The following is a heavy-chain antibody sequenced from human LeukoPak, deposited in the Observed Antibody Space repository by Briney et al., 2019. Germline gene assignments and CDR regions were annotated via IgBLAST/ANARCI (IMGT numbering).Heavy chain of an antibody. CDR3: ARVIVPAAMSWDAFDI. CDR2: INWNGGST. J-gene: IGHJ3*02. D-gene: IGHD2-2*01. V-gene: IGHV3-20*01. Sequence: QPGGSLRLSCAASGFTFDDYGMSWVRQAPGKGLEWVSGINWNGGSTGYADSVKGRFTISRDNAKNSLYLQMNSLRAEDTALYHCARVIVPAAMSWDAFDIWGQGTMVTVSS. CDR1: GFTFDDYG.